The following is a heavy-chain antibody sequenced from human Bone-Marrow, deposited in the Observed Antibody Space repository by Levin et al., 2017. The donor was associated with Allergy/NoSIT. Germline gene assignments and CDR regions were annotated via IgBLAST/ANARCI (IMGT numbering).Heavy chain of an antibody. CDR3: ARHGSIAAAVFFDY. Sequence: SETLSLTCTVSGGSISSSSYYWGWIRQPPGKGLEWIGSIYYSGSTYYNPSLKSRVTISVDTSKNQFSLKLSSVTAADTAVYYCARHGSIAAAVFFDYWGQGTLVTVSS. CDR2: IYYSGST. D-gene: IGHD6-13*01. J-gene: IGHJ4*02. CDR1: GGSISSSSYY. V-gene: IGHV4-39*01.